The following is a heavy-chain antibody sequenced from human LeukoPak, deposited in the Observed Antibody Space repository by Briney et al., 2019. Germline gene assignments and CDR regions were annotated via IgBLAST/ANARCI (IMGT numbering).Heavy chain of an antibody. V-gene: IGHV1-8*01. CDR2: MNPNSGNT. J-gene: IGHJ5*02. CDR1: VYTFTNYD. D-gene: IGHD1-26*01. CDR3: ARDIAGATKGGWFDT. Sequence: ASVKVSCKASVYTFTNYDINWVRQATGQGLEWMEWMNPNSGNTGYAQKFQGRVTMTRNTSISTAYMELSSLRSEDTALYYCARDIAGATKGGWFDTWGQGTPVTVSS.